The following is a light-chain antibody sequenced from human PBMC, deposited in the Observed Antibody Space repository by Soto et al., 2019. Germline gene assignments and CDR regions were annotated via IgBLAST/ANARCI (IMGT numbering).Light chain of an antibody. V-gene: IGLV2-23*02. CDR2: EVT. CDR1: SSDVGRHYL. Sequence: QSVLSQPASVSGSPGQSITISCSGSSSDVGRHYLVSWFQQHPGKAPKLIISEVTRRPSGVSYRFSASKSGNTASLTISGFQAEDEADYYCCSYAGNSDVVFGGGTKLTVL. CDR3: CSYAGNSDVV. J-gene: IGLJ2*01.